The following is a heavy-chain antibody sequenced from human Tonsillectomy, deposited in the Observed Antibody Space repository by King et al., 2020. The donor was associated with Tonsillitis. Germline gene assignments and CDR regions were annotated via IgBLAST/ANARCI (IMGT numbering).Heavy chain of an antibody. D-gene: IGHD6-19*01. CDR1: GFMFNNHA. V-gene: IGHV3-30*04. Sequence: VQLVESGGGVVQPGRSLRLSCAPSGFMFNNHAMHWVRQAPGKGLEWVAVISYDGSKTFYAASVKARFTISRDNSKNTLYLQMNSVRTDDTAVYYCARCDTSVWYFYFDYWGQGTLVTVSS. CDR2: ISYDGSKT. CDR3: ARCDTSVWYFYFDY. J-gene: IGHJ4*02.